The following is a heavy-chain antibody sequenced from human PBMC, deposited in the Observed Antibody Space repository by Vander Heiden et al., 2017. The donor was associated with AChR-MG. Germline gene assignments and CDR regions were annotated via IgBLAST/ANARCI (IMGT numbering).Heavy chain of an antibody. CDR1: GGTFSSYA. D-gene: IGHD3-3*01. CDR3: ARDPITIFGVLQYYYYGMDV. V-gene: IGHV1-69*01. CDR2: IIPIFGTA. Sequence: QVQLVQSGAEVKKPGSSVKVSCMASGGTFSSYAISGVRQAPGQGLEWMGGIIPIFGTANYAQKFQGRVTITADESTSTAYMELSSLRSEDTAVYYCARDPITIFGVLQYYYYGMDVWGQGTTVTVSS. J-gene: IGHJ6*02.